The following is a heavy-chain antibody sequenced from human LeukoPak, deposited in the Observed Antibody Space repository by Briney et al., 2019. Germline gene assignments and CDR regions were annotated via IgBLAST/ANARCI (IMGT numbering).Heavy chain of an antibody. CDR1: GFTFDDYA. CDR3: AKVYDGSDYGYNY. J-gene: IGHJ4*02. D-gene: IGHD3-22*01. V-gene: IGHV3-9*01. CDR2: NSWKSGNI. Sequence: GGSLRLSWAAAGFTFDDYAMHWVRQAPGKCRGWVSGNSWKSGNIGYASSVKGRFTNSRDTANNSLYLQMDSLRPDNTASYYCAKVYDGSDYGYNYWGQGTLVTVSS.